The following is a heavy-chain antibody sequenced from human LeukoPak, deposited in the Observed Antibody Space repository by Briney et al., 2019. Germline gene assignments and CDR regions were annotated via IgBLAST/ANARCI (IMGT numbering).Heavy chain of an antibody. V-gene: IGHV3-48*04. D-gene: IGHD3-22*01. CDR2: ISSSGSTI. J-gene: IGHJ4*02. CDR3: ARDLYRIVVVPHYFDY. Sequence: TGGSLRLSCAASGFTFSSYSMNWVRQAPGKGLEWASYISSSGSTIYYADSVKGRFTISRDNAKNSLYLQMNSLRAEDTAVYYCARDLYRIVVVPHYFDYWGQGTLVTVSS. CDR1: GFTFSSYS.